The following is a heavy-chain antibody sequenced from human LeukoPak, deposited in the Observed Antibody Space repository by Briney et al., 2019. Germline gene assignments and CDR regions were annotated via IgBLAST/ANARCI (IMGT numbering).Heavy chain of an antibody. CDR3: ARDTITSGSYFFDY. V-gene: IGHV3-48*01. Sequence: PGGSPRLSCAASAFTFSDYSMHWVRQAPGRGLEWISYISGRRSTISYADSVRGRFTISRDNAENSMYLQMNSLRAEDKAVYYCARDTITSGSYFFDYWGQGTLVTVSS. J-gene: IGHJ4*02. D-gene: IGHD1-26*01. CDR1: AFTFSDYS. CDR2: ISGRRSTI.